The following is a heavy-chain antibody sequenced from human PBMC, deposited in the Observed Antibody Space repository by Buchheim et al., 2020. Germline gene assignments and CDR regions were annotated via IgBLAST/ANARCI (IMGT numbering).Heavy chain of an antibody. D-gene: IGHD3-3*01. CDR2: IYYSGST. CDR3: ARRVHAYYDFWSGYYFDY. Sequence: QLQLQESGPGLVKPSETLSLTCTVSGGSISSSSYYWGWIRQPPGKGLEWIGSIYYSGSTYYNPSLKSRVTIYVDTSQNQFSLKLSSVTAADTAVYYCARRVHAYYDFWSGYYFDYWGQGTL. V-gene: IGHV4-39*01. J-gene: IGHJ4*02. CDR1: GGSISSSSYY.